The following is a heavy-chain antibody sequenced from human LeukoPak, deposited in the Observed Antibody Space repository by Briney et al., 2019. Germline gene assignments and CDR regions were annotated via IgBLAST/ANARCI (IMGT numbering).Heavy chain of an antibody. CDR1: VGSFRGYW. V-gene: IGHV4-34*01. J-gene: IGHJ2*01. CDR3: ATRTHFDL. CDR2: IDHSGST. Sequence: PSETLSLTCAVYVGSFRGYWWSWVRQPPGKGLEWIGEIDHSGSTNYNPSLKSRVTISVDTSKNQFSLKLSSLTAADTAFYYCATRTHFDLWGRGTRVTVSS.